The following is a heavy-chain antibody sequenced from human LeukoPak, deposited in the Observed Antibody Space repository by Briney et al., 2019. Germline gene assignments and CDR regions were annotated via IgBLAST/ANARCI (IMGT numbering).Heavy chain of an antibody. D-gene: IGHD3-3*01. CDR2: INPNSGGT. Sequence: ASVKVSCKASGYTFTGYYMHWVRQAPGQGLEWMGWINPNSGGTNYAQKFQGRVTMTRDTSISTAYMELSRLRSDDTAVYYCARGQYYDFWSTRHSYYYYYYMDVWGKGTTVTVSS. CDR1: GYTFTGYY. V-gene: IGHV1-2*02. J-gene: IGHJ6*03. CDR3: ARGQYYDFWSTRHSYYYYYYMDV.